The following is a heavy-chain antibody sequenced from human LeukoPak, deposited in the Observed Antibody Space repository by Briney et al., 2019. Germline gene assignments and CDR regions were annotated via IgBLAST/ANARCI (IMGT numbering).Heavy chain of an antibody. Sequence: GGSLRLSCTASGFTFSSYNKNWVRQAPGKGLEWVSSISYSSSYIYYTDPVKGRFTISRDKAKNSLYLQMNSLRAEDTAVYYCARDSTAVGINYDYWGQGTLVTVSS. CDR3: ARDSTAVGINYDY. J-gene: IGHJ4*02. D-gene: IGHD6-13*01. V-gene: IGHV3-21*04. CDR1: GFTFSSYN. CDR2: ISYSSSYI.